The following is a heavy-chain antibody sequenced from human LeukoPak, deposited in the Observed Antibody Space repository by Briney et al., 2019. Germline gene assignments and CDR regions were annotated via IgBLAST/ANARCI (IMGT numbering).Heavy chain of an antibody. J-gene: IGHJ6*04. CDR1: GFTFDDYG. Sequence: GGSLRLSCAASGFTFDDYGMSWVRQAPGKGLEWVANIKQDGSEKYYVDSVKGRFTISRDNAKNSLYLQMNSLRAEETAVYYCAERGITMIGGVWGKGTTVTMSS. CDR2: IKQDGSEK. V-gene: IGHV3-7*01. D-gene: IGHD3-10*02. CDR3: AERGITMIGGV.